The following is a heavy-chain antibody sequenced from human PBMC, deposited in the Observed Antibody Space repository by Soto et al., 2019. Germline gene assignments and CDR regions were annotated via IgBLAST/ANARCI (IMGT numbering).Heavy chain of an antibody. CDR2: MYYSGST. Sequence: QVQLQESGPGLVKPSQTLSLTCTVSGDSIRSGGHYWSWIRQHPGKGLEWIGYMYYSGSTYYNPSLTSRLTMLVDTSKNQFSLNLSSVTAADTAVYYCARHSGSGISDHRLDPWGQGTLVTVSS. CDR1: GDSIRSGGHY. J-gene: IGHJ5*02. D-gene: IGHD3-10*01. V-gene: IGHV4-31*03. CDR3: ARHSGSGISDHRLDP.